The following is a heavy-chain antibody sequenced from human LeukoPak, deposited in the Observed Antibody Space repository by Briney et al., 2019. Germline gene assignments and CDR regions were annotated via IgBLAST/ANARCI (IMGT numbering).Heavy chain of an antibody. V-gene: IGHV3-74*01. Sequence: PGGSLRLSCAASGFTFSSYWMHWVRQAPGKGLVWVSRINSDGSSTSYADPVKGRFTISRDNAKNTLYLQMNSLRAEDTAVYYCASADTAMVNDYWGQGTLVTVSS. CDR2: INSDGSST. J-gene: IGHJ4*02. CDR3: ASADTAMVNDY. D-gene: IGHD5-18*01. CDR1: GFTFSSYW.